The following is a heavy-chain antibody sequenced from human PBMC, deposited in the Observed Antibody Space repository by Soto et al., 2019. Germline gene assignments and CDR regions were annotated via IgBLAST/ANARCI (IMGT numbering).Heavy chain of an antibody. J-gene: IGHJ5*02. D-gene: IGHD1-1*01. CDR1: GFTFSSYD. Sequence: EVQLLESGGGLVQPGGSLRLSCAASGFTFSSYDMTWVRQAPGKGLEWVSAISGSGGSTNYGDSVKGRFTISRDNSKNTLFMQMHSLRVDDTAVYYCAKWNGYGDLWGQGTLVTVSS. CDR3: AKWNGYGDL. V-gene: IGHV3-23*01. CDR2: ISGSGGST.